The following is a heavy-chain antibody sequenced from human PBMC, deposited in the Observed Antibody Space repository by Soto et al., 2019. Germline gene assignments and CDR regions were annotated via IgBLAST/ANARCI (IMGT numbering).Heavy chain of an antibody. V-gene: IGHV1-69*01. CDR2: IIPIFGTE. Sequence: QVQLVQSGAEVKKPGSSVKVSCKASGVTFSSYAISWVRQAPGQGLEWMGGIIPIFGTENYAQKFQGRVTITADESTSTDYMELSSLRSEVTAVYYCASTAWGSGSRTLHWGQGTLVTVSS. D-gene: IGHD3-10*01. CDR3: ASTAWGSGSRTLH. CDR1: GVTFSSYA. J-gene: IGHJ4*02.